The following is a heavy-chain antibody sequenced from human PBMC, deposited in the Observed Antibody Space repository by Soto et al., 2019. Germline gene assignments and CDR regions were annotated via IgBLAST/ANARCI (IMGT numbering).Heavy chain of an antibody. D-gene: IGHD6-19*01. CDR1: GFTFSSFA. J-gene: IGHJ4*02. V-gene: IGHV3-30*04. CDR3: ARVEQWLYIAKY. Sequence: PVGSLRLSCAASGFTFSSFAMHWVRQAPGKGLEWVAVISDDGSNKYYADSVKGRYTISRDNSKNTLYLQMNGLRGEDTAVYSCARVEQWLYIAKYWGQGTLVTVSS. CDR2: ISDDGSNK.